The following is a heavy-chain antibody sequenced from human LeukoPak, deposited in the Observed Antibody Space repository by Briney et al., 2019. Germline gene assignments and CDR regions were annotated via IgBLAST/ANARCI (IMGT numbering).Heavy chain of an antibody. V-gene: IGHV4-38-2*02. CDR3: ARTYSGYSGYENAFDI. CDR1: GYSISSGYY. J-gene: IGHJ3*02. D-gene: IGHD5-12*01. CDR2: IYHSGST. Sequence: SETLSLTCTVSGYSISSGYYWGWIRQPPGKGLEWIGSIYHSGSTNYNPSLKSRVTISVDTSKNQFSLKLSSVTAADTAVYYCARTYSGYSGYENAFDIWGQGTMVTVSS.